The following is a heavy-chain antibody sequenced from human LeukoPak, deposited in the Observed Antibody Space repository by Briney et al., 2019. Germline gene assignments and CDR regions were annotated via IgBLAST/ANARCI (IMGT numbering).Heavy chain of an antibody. V-gene: IGHV3-23*01. CDR1: GFTFSSYA. Sequence: GGSLRLSCAASGFTFSSYAMSWVRQAPGKGLEWVSAISGSGGSTYYADSVKGRFTISRDNSKNTLYLQMNSLRAEDTAVYYCAKVPHYGSGSYYGPYYFDYWGQGTLVTVSS. CDR2: ISGSGGST. J-gene: IGHJ4*02. D-gene: IGHD3-10*01. CDR3: AKVPHYGSGSYYGPYYFDY.